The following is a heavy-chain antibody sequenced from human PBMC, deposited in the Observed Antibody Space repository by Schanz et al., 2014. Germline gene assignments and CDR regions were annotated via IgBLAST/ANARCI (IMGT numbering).Heavy chain of an antibody. D-gene: IGHD3-16*01. V-gene: IGHV1-18*04. J-gene: IGHJ2*01. Sequence: QVQLVQSGPEVKKPGSSVKVSCQAFGDTFSKYNIMWVRQVPGQGLEWLGWINGYNGHTLYAQKLQGRVTMTTDTSTSTAYMELRSLRSDDTAHYYCVRVPSRDVSFDLWGRGTLVTVSS. CDR2: INGYNGHT. CDR1: GDTFSKYN. CDR3: VRVPSRDVSFDL.